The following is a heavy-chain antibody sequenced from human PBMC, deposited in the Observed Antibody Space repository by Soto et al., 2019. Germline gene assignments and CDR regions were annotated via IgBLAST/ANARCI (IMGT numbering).Heavy chain of an antibody. CDR1: GGSFSGYY. J-gene: IGHJ4*02. CDR3: ASDRRRLRFSYALYY. V-gene: IGHV4-34*01. D-gene: IGHD5-12*01. Sequence: SETLSLTCAVYGGSFSGYYWSWIRQPPGKGLEWIGEINHSGSTNYNPSLKSRATISVDTSKNQFSLKLSSVTAADTAVYYCASDRRRLRFSYALYYWGQGTLVTVSS. CDR2: INHSGST.